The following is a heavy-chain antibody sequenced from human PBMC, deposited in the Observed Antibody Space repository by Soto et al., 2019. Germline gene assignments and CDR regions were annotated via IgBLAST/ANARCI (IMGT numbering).Heavy chain of an antibody. J-gene: IGHJ5*02. D-gene: IGHD6-13*01. V-gene: IGHV4-59*01. CDR2: IYYSGST. CDR1: GGSISSYY. CDR3: ARGSIAAASDWFDP. Sequence: SETLSLTCTVSGGSISSYYWSWIRQPPGKGLEWIGYIYYSGSTNYNPSLKSRVTIPVDTSKNQFSLKLSSVTAADTAVYYCARGSIAAASDWFDPWGQGTLVTISS.